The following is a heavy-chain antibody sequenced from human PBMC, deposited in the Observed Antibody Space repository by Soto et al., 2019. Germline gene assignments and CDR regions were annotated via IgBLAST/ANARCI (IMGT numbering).Heavy chain of an antibody. CDR3: ARAMGDYYGSGSYQSAFDI. J-gene: IGHJ3*02. V-gene: IGHV3-48*02. CDR1: GFTFSSYS. D-gene: IGHD3-10*01. CDR2: ISSSSSTI. Sequence: EVQLVESGGGLVQPGGSLRLSCAASGFTFSSYSMNWVRQAPGKGLEWVSYISSSSSTIYYADSVKGRFNISRDNAKNSLYLQMNSLRDEYTAVYYCARAMGDYYGSGSYQSAFDIWGQGTMVTVSS.